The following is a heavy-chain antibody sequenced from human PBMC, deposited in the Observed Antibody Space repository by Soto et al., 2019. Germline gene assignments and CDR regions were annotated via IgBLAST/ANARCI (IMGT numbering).Heavy chain of an antibody. CDR2: ISSTTNYI. CDR1: GFTFTRYS. Sequence: PWGSLRLSCAASGFTFTRYSMNWVRQAPGKGLEWVSSISSTTNYIYYGDSMKGRFTISRDNAKNSLYLEMNSLRAEDTAVYYCARESEDLTSNFDYWGQGTRVTVSS. V-gene: IGHV3-21*06. CDR3: ARESEDLTSNFDY. J-gene: IGHJ4*02.